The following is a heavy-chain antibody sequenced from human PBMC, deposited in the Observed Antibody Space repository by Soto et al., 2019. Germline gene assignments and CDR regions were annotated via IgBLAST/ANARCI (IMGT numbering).Heavy chain of an antibody. J-gene: IGHJ6*02. CDR3: ARVRGVVVPAATLRYYYYGMDV. V-gene: IGHV1-18*04. D-gene: IGHD2-2*01. CDR1: GYTFTSYG. CDR2: ISAYNGNT. Sequence: ASVKVSCKASGYTFTSYGISWVRQAPGQGLEWMGWISAYNGNTNYAQKLQGRVTMTTDTFTSTAYMELRSLRSDDTAVYYCARVRGVVVPAATLRYYYYGMDVWGQGTTVTISS.